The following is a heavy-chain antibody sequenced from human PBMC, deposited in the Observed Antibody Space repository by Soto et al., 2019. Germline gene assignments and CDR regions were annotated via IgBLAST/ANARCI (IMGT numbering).Heavy chain of an antibody. CDR2: ISHDGTSR. J-gene: IGHJ4*02. CDR3: VRSSGVPTPDFAY. Sequence: QVRLVESGGGVVQPGRSLRLSCAASGFTFNIYAMHWVRQAPGKGLEWVAVISHDGTSRYYADYVKGRVTMSRDNSKSMVFVQMNSLGVEDTAVYYCVRSSGVPTPDFAYWGQGTLVTVSS. D-gene: IGHD3-10*01. V-gene: IGHV3-30-3*01. CDR1: GFTFNIYA.